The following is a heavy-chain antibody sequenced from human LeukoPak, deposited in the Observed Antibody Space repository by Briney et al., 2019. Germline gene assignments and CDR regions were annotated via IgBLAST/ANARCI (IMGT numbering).Heavy chain of an antibody. CDR2: ISSGSSAI. CDR1: GFTFSMSW. CDR3: ARGHTAVTRHFDF. J-gene: IGHJ4*02. V-gene: IGHV3-21*01. Sequence: GGSLRLSCAASGFTFSMSWMTWVRQAPGKGLEWVSIISSGSSAIFSADALKGRFTISRDDAKNLLYLDMNSLRAEDTAVYYCARGHTAVTRHFDFWGQGTLVTVSS. D-gene: IGHD4-17*01.